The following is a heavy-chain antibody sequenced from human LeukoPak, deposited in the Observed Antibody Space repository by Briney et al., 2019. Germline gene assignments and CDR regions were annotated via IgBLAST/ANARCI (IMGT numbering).Heavy chain of an antibody. V-gene: IGHV3-21*01. CDR2: ISGSGVDT. Sequence: GGSLRLACAASGFTFSNYDINWVRQAPGKGLEWVSVISGSGVDTTYADSVKGRFTISRDNAKNSLYLQMNSLRVEDTAVYYCVREEGYWGQGTLVTVSS. CDR1: GFTFSNYD. J-gene: IGHJ4*02. CDR3: VREEGY.